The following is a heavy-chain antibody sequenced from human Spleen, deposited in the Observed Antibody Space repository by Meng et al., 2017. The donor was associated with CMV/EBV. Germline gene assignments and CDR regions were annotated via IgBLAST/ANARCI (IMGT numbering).Heavy chain of an antibody. D-gene: IGHD2-15*01. J-gene: IGHJ6*02. V-gene: IGHV1-69*05. CDR2: IIPIFGTA. CDR3: ARDDNCSGGRCYSYYGLDV. CDR1: GGTFSSYA. Sequence: SVKVSCKASGGTFSSYAISWVRQAPGQGLEWMGGIIPIFGTANYAQKFQGRVTITTDESTSTAYMELSSLRSEDTAVYYCARDDNCSGGRCYSYYGLDVWGQGTTVTVSS.